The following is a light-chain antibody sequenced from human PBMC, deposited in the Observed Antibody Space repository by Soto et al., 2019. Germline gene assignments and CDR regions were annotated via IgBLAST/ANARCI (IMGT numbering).Light chain of an antibody. Sequence: QSVLTQPASVSGSPGKSITFSCTGTSSYVGSSNLVSWYQQHPGKAPKLLIYEVSKRPSGVSNRFSGSKSGNTASLTISGLQAEDEADYYCCSYAGSSTHVCGTGTKVTVL. CDR3: CSYAGSSTHV. J-gene: IGLJ1*01. CDR2: EVS. CDR1: SSYVGSSNL. V-gene: IGLV2-23*02.